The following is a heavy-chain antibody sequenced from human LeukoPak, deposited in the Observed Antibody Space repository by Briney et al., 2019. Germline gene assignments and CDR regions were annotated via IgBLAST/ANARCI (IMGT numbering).Heavy chain of an antibody. CDR1: GGSFSGYY. J-gene: IGHJ4*02. D-gene: IGHD3-10*01. CDR2: MYYSGST. Sequence: SETLSLTCAVYGGSFSGYYWSWIRQPPGKGLEWIAYMYYSGSTNYNPSLKSRVTMSVDASKKQFSLKLSSVTAADTAVYYCASAIDGYYFDYWGQGALVTVSS. CDR3: ASAIDGYYFDY. V-gene: IGHV4-59*01.